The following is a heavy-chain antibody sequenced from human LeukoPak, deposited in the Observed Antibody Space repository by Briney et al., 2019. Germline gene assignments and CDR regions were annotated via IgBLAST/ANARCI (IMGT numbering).Heavy chain of an antibody. D-gene: IGHD6-13*01. CDR3: ARAGSSWYVFDF. CDR1: GFTFSSYS. CDR2: ISSTSSII. J-gene: IGHJ4*02. V-gene: IGHV3-48*02. Sequence: GGSLRLSCAVSGFTFSSYSMNWVRQAPGKGLEWISYISSTSSIIYYADSVKGRFTISRDNAKNSLYLQMNSLRDEDTAVYYCARAGSSWYVFDFWGQGTLVTVSS.